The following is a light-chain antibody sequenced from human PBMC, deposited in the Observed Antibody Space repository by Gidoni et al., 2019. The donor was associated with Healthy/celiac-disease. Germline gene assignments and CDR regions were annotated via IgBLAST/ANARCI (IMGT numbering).Light chain of an antibody. V-gene: IGKV6-21*01. CDR3: HQSSSLPIT. Sequence: EIVLTKSPDFQSVTQKDKVTITCRAIQSIGRSLHWYQQKPDQSPKLLIKDASQSFSGVPSRFSGSGSGTDFTLTINSLEAEDAATYYCHQSSSLPITFGQGTRLEIK. CDR2: DAS. J-gene: IGKJ5*01. CDR1: QSIGRS.